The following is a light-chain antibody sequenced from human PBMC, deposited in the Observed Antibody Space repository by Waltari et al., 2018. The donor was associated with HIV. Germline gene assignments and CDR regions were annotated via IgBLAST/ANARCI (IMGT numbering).Light chain of an antibody. Sequence: QSALTQPASVSGSPGQPITIPSTGTSSDVGGYNYVSWYQQHPGKAPKLMIYDVSNRPSGVSNRFSGSKSGNTASLTISGLQAEDEADYYCSSYTSSSLYVFGTGTKVTVL. CDR2: DVS. V-gene: IGLV2-14*03. J-gene: IGLJ1*01. CDR1: SSDVGGYNY. CDR3: SSYTSSSLYV.